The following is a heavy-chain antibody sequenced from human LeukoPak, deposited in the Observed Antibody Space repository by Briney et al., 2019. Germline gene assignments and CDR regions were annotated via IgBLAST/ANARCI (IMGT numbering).Heavy chain of an antibody. V-gene: IGHV3-7*01. J-gene: IGHJ6*03. Sequence: GGSLRLSCAASGFTFSSQWMSWVRQAPGKGLEWVAIVNQGGTQKYYVDSVKGRFTISRDNAENSLYLQMNSLRAEDTAVYYCAREHYFYYMDAWGKGTTVTISS. CDR2: VNQGGTQK. CDR3: AREHYFYYMDA. CDR1: GFTFSSQW.